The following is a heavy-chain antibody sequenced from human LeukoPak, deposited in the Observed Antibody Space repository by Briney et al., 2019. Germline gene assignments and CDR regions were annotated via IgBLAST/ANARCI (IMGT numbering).Heavy chain of an antibody. V-gene: IGHV3-21*01. D-gene: IGHD6-6*01. CDR3: ARSWLAARDHADY. Sequence: GGSLRLSCAASGFTFSTYSMNWVRQAPGKGLEWVSSISSSSSYMYYADSVRGRFTISRDNAKNSLYLQMNSLRAEDTALYYCARSWLAARDHADYWGQGTLVTVSS. J-gene: IGHJ4*02. CDR1: GFTFSTYS. CDR2: ISSSSSYM.